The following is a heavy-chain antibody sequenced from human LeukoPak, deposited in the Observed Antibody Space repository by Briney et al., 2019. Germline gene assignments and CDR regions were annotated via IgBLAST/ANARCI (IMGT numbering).Heavy chain of an antibody. CDR1: GGSISSSNW. Sequence: GTLSLTCAVSGGSISSSNWWSWVRQPPGKGLEWIGEIYHSGSTNYNPSLKSRVTISVDKSKNQFSLKLSSVTAADTAVYYCANRQWELNYFDYWGQGTLVTVSS. CDR2: IYHSGST. CDR3: ANRQWELNYFDY. J-gene: IGHJ4*02. V-gene: IGHV4-4*02. D-gene: IGHD1-26*01.